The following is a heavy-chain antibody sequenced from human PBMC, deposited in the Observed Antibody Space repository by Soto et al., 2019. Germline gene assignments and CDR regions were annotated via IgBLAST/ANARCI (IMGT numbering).Heavy chain of an antibody. CDR1: GFTVSSNY. J-gene: IGHJ3*02. CDR3: ARYITIFGVVQGAFDI. CDR2: IYSGGST. D-gene: IGHD3-3*01. Sequence: GESLKISCAASGFTVSSNYMSWVRQAPGKGLEWGSVIYSGGSTYYADSVKGRFTISRHNSKNTLYLQMNSLRAEDTAVYYCARYITIFGVVQGAFDIWGQGTMVTVSS. V-gene: IGHV3-53*04.